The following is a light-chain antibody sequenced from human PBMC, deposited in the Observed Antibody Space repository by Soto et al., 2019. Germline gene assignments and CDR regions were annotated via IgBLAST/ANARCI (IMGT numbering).Light chain of an antibody. V-gene: IGLV1-40*01. CDR2: ANT. CDR3: QSYDSSLSGYV. J-gene: IGLJ1*01. CDR1: SSNIGAGFD. Sequence: SALTQPPSVSGAPCQRATISCTGSSSNIGAGFDVHWYQQLPGTAPRRLIYANTKRPSGGPDRFSGSRSGTSISLAITGLRAEDEADYFCQSYDSSLSGYVFGTGTKVTVL.